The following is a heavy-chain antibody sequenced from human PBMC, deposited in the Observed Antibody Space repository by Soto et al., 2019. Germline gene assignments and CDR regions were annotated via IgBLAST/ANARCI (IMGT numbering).Heavy chain of an antibody. J-gene: IGHJ6*02. Sequence: GGSLRLSCAASGFSFSNHGMQWVRQAPGKGPEWVAVISYDGNVKYYTDSVKGRFTISRDNSQSTLFLQMDSLRPEDAAVYYCAKDLKVSGGFHGSLNYYYGMDVWGQGTTVTVSS. V-gene: IGHV3-30*18. CDR2: ISYDGNVK. CDR3: AKDLKVSGGFHGSLNYYYGMDV. CDR1: GFSFSNHG. D-gene: IGHD3-10*01.